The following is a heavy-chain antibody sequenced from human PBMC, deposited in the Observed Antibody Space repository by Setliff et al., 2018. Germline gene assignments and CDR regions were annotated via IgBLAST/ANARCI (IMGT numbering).Heavy chain of an antibody. D-gene: IGHD6-13*01. Sequence: GSLRLSCAASGFTFSSYAMSWVRQAPGKGLEWVSAISSTITSTYYADSVKGRFTISRDNSKDTLYLQMNSLRAEDTAVYYCAKEGSIAAAPDYWGQGTLVTVSS. CDR2: ISSTITST. CDR3: AKEGSIAAAPDY. J-gene: IGHJ4*02. V-gene: IGHV3-23*01. CDR1: GFTFSSYA.